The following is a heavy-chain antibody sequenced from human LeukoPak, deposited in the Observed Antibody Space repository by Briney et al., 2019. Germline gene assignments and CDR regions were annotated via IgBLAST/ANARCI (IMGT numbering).Heavy chain of an antibody. D-gene: IGHD6-19*01. CDR2: ISGSGGST. Sequence: GGSLRLSCAASGFTFSSYAMSWVRQAPGNGLEWVSAISGSGGSTYYADSVKGRFTISRDNSKNTLFLQMNSLRAEDTAVYYCAKTAVAVPDAFDIWGQGTMVTVSS. V-gene: IGHV3-23*01. J-gene: IGHJ3*02. CDR3: AKTAVAVPDAFDI. CDR1: GFTFSSYA.